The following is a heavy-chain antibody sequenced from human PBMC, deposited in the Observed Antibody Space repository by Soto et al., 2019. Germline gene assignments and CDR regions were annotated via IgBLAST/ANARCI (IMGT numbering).Heavy chain of an antibody. V-gene: IGHV3-49*05. CDR1: GFTFGDYA. Sequence: EVQLVESGGGLVKPGRSLRLSCTASGFTFGDYAMSWFRQAPGKGLEWVGFIRSKAYGGTTEYAASVKGRFTISRDDSKSIAYLQMNSLKTEDTAVYYCTSRRRSTAFLRDYWGQGTLVTVSS. J-gene: IGHJ4*02. CDR3: TSRRRSTAFLRDY. D-gene: IGHD4-17*01. CDR2: IRSKAYGGTT.